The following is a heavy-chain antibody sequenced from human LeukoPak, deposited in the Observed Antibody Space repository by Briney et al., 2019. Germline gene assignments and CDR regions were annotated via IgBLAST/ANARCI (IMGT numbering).Heavy chain of an antibody. V-gene: IGHV1-2*02. CDR2: INPNSGGT. D-gene: IGHD3-9*01. CDR1: VYTFTGYY. Sequence: ASVKVSCKASVYTFTGYYMHWVRQAPGQGLEWMGWINPNSGGTNYAQKFQGRVTMTRDTSISTAYVELSRLRSDDTAVYYCARSLLRYFDWLPFDYWGQGTLVTVSS. CDR3: ARSLLRYFDWLPFDY. J-gene: IGHJ4*02.